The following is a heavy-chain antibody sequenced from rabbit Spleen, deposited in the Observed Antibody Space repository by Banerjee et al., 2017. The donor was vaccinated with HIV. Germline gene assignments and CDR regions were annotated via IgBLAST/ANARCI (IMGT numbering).Heavy chain of an antibody. CDR2: IYTGNGKT. V-gene: IGHV1S40*01. CDR1: GFSFSSGYD. Sequence: QQLEESGGGLVKPGASLTLTCTASGFSFSSGYDMCWVSKAPGKGLEWIGCIYTGNGKTYYANWAQGRFTISKSSSTTVTLQTTSLTAADTATYFCARDAGSYDYIDVYFNLWGPVTLVTV. CDR3: ARDAGSYDYIDVYFNL. J-gene: IGHJ4*01. D-gene: IGHD8-1*01.